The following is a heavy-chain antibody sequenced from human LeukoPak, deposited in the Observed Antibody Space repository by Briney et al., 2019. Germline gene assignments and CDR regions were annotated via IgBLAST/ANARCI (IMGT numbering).Heavy chain of an antibody. J-gene: IGHJ4*02. CDR2: VSSSGSI. CDR3: ARGPSENIAVAASV. D-gene: IGHD6-19*01. V-gene: IGHV3-21*01. CDR1: KFTFSTYS. Sequence: PGGSLRLSCVASKFTFSTYSMTWVRQAPGKGLEWVSSVSSSGSISYVDSVKGRFTISRDNAKDSLYLQMNSLRAEDTALYYCARGPSENIAVAASVWGQGTLVTVSS.